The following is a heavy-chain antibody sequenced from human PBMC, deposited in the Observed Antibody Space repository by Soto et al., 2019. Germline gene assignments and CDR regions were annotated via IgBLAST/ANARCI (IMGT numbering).Heavy chain of an antibody. Sequence: PSETLSLTCAVSGGSISSEYFHWTWIRQSPGKGLEWIGYIHYTGSIMYNPSFKSRLTMAVDTTKNQFSLQLTSVTAADTAVYFCAREDDGDDRDYYGLDVWGQGTTVTVSS. CDR3: AREDDGDDRDYYGLDV. J-gene: IGHJ6*02. CDR1: GGSISSEYFH. V-gene: IGHV4-30-4*08. CDR2: IHYTGSI. D-gene: IGHD1-1*01.